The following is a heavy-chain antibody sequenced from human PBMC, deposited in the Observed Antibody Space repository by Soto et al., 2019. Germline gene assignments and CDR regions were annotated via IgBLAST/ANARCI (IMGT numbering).Heavy chain of an antibody. V-gene: IGHV4-34*01. CDR1: GGSFSGYY. D-gene: IGHD5-18*01. CDR3: ARHMGGYSYGYGPPYFDY. Sequence: SETLSLTCAVYGGSFSGYYWSWIRQPPGKGLEWIGEINHSGSTNYNPSLKSRVTISVDTSKNQFSLKLSSVTAADTAVYYCARHMGGYSYGYGPPYFDYWGQGTLVTVSS. J-gene: IGHJ4*02. CDR2: INHSGST.